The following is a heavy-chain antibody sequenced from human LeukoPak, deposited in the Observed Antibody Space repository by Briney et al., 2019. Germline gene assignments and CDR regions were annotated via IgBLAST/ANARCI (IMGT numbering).Heavy chain of an antibody. Sequence: PSETLSLTCTVSGGSISSYYWSWIRQPPGKGLEWIGYIYHSGSTNYNPSLKSRVTISVDTSKNQFSLKLSSVTAADTAVYYCARDPSGIAAAGYDYWGQGTLVTVSS. V-gene: IGHV4-59*01. CDR2: IYHSGST. J-gene: IGHJ4*02. D-gene: IGHD6-13*01. CDR1: GGSISSYY. CDR3: ARDPSGIAAAGYDY.